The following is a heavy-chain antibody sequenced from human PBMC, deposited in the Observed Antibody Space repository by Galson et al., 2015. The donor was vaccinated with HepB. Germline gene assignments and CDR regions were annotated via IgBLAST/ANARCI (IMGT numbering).Heavy chain of an antibody. CDR2: INHSGST. V-gene: IGHV4-34*01. CDR3: ARRGWRDGSGSYLRY. D-gene: IGHD3-10*01. J-gene: IGHJ4*02. Sequence: SETLSLTCAVYGGSFSGYYWSWIRQPPGKGLEWIGEINHSGSTNYNPSLKSRVTISVDTSKNQFSLKLSSVTAADTAVYYCARRGWRDGSGSYLRYWGQGTLVTVSS. CDR1: GGSFSGYY.